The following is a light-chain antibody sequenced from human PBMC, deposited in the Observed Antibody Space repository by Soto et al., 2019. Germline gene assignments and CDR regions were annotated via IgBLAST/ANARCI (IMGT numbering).Light chain of an antibody. CDR1: QPVSSNY. CDR3: QQYGASPQT. J-gene: IGKJ1*01. CDR2: GAS. V-gene: IGKV3-20*01. Sequence: EIVLTQAPGTLSLSPGARATLSCRASQPVSSNYLAWYQQKPGQAPRLLIYGASSRATDIPDRFSGSGSGTDFTLTISRLEPDDFAVYYCQQYGASPQTFGQGTKVDIK.